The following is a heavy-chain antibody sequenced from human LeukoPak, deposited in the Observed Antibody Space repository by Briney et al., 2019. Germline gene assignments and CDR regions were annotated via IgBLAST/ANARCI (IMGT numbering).Heavy chain of an antibody. CDR3: AKTSCSSTSCYRFDY. D-gene: IGHD2-2*02. CDR1: GFTFSSYG. Sequence: GGSLRLSCAASGFTFSSYGMSWVRQAPGKGLEWVSSISSSSSYIYYADSVKGRFTISRDNAKNSLYLQMNSLRAEDTAVYYCAKTSCSSTSCYRFDYWGQGTLVTVSS. J-gene: IGHJ4*02. V-gene: IGHV3-21*04. CDR2: ISSSSSYI.